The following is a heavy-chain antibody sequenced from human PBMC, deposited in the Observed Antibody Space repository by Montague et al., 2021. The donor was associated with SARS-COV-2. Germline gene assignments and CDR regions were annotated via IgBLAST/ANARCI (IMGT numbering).Heavy chain of an antibody. D-gene: IGHD6-6*01. CDR3: ARAGEQLVRGRWYFDY. Sequence: TLSLTCTVSGASITSGSYYWSWIRQPAGTRLEWIGRKYTTGSTNYDPSLKSRVAISVDTSKNQFSLKLSSVTAADTALYYCARAGEQLVRGRWYFDYWGQGILVTVSP. CDR2: KYTTGST. CDR1: GASITSGSYY. J-gene: IGHJ4*02. V-gene: IGHV4-61*02.